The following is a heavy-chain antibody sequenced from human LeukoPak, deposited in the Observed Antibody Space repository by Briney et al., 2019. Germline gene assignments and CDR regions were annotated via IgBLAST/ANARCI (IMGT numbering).Heavy chain of an antibody. V-gene: IGHV1-2*02. CDR3: AIIQYSRGPTFDY. CDR1: GYTFTGYY. CDR2: INPNSGGT. Sequence: GASVKVSCKASGYTFTGYYMHWVRQAPGQGLEWMGWINPNSGGTNYAQKFQGRVTMTRDTSISTAYMVLSRLRSDDTAVYYCAIIQYSRGPTFDYWGQGTLVTVSS. J-gene: IGHJ4*02. D-gene: IGHD5-18*01.